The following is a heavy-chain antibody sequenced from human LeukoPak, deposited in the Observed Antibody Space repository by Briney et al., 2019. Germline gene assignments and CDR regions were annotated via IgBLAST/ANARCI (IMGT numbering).Heavy chain of an antibody. J-gene: IGHJ6*03. CDR2: ISSSSSTI. CDR1: GFTFSSYS. D-gene: IGHD2-2*01. Sequence: GGSLRLSCAASGFTFSSYSMYWVRQAPGKGLEWVSYISSSSSTIYYADSVKGRFTISRDNAKNSLYLQMNSLRAEDTAVYYCARDIVVVPAAMGLYYYYYMDVWGKGTTVTASS. CDR3: ARDIVVVPAAMGLYYYYYMDV. V-gene: IGHV3-48*04.